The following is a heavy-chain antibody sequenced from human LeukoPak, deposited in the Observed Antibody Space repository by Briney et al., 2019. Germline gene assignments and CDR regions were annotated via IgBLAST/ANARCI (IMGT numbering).Heavy chain of an antibody. D-gene: IGHD3-9*01. CDR3: ARMNEGYYDILTGYYVDGKGYY. J-gene: IGHJ4*02. CDR2: INQDGSQK. Sequence: GGSLRLSCAASGFTFSIYWMSWVRQAPGKGLEWVANINQDGSQKYYVDSVKGRFTISRDNAKNSFFLQMSSLRAEDTAVYYCARMNEGYYDILTGYYVDGKGYYWGQGTLVTVSS. CDR1: GFTFSIYW. V-gene: IGHV3-7*03.